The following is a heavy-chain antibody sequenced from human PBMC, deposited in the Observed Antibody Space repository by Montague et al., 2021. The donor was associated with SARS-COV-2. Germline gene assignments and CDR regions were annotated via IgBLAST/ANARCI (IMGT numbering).Heavy chain of an antibody. D-gene: IGHD3-3*01. CDR2: LYYSGNA. V-gene: IGHV4-39*01. Sequence: SETLSLTCSFSGTTRKNNYYWGWIRQPPGKGLVWVRSLYYSGNAXXSPXXXSRVTISVDTSRSQFSLQLTSVTVADTAIYYCARGIDFGLVASRSHYFDTWGQGTLVSVSS. CDR1: GTTRKNNYY. J-gene: IGHJ4*02. CDR3: ARGIDFGLVASRSHYFDT.